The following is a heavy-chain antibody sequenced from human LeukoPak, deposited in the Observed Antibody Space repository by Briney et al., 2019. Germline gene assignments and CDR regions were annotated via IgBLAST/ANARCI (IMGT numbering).Heavy chain of an antibody. D-gene: IGHD3-22*01. J-gene: IGHJ4*02. CDR1: GFTFSSYS. CDR3: AIMHGYYDGSGYWVQ. Sequence: GGSLRLSCAASGFTFSSYSMNWVRQAPGKGLEWVSFITTSGATTSYADSVKGRFTISRDNPRNTLYMQMNSLRDEDTALYYCAIMHGYYDGSGYWVQWGQGTLVTVSS. V-gene: IGHV3-23*01. CDR2: ITTSGATT.